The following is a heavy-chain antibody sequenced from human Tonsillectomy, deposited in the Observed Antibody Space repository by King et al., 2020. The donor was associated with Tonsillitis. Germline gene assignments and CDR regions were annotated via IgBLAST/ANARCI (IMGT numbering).Heavy chain of an antibody. CDR3: TRVTLIYYLDY. J-gene: IGHJ4*02. CDR1: GFTFSDHY. V-gene: IGHV3-72*01. Sequence: VQLVESGGGLVQPGGSLILSCAASGFTFSDHYMDWVRQAPGKGLEWVGRTRNKANSYISEYAASVKGRFTISRDDSKNSGYLHMNSLKSEDTAVYYCTRVTLIYYLDYWGQGTLVTVSS. CDR2: TRNKANSYIS. D-gene: IGHD3-10*01.